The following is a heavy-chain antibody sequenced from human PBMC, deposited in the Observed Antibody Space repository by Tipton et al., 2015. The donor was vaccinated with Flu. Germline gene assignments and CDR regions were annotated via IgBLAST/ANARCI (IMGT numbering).Heavy chain of an antibody. Sequence: TLSLTCSVSGDSIASDYYWAWVRQPPGKGLEWIGNVHRKGSTYYSPSLRSRVTIAVDRSKNQFSLRLTSVTAADTAVYYCARDPSLGMPDSFDYWGQGILVTASS. V-gene: IGHV4-38-2*02. CDR3: ARDPSLGMPDSFDY. D-gene: IGHD2-2*01. J-gene: IGHJ4*02. CDR2: VHRKGST. CDR1: GDSIASDYY.